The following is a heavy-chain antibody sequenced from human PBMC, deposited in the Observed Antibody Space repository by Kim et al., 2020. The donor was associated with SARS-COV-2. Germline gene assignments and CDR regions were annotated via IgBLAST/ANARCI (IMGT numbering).Heavy chain of an antibody. V-gene: IGHV4-34*01. Sequence: LKSRVTISVDTSKNQFSLKLSSVTAADTAVYYCARTPGCSSTSCYDFFDYWGQGTLVTVSS. J-gene: IGHJ4*02. CDR3: ARTPGCSSTSCYDFFDY. D-gene: IGHD2-2*01.